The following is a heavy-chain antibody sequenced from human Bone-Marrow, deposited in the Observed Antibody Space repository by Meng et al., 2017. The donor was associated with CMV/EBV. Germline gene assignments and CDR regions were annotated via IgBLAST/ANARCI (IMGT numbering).Heavy chain of an antibody. CDR1: YTFTSYG. V-gene: IGHV1-18*01. D-gene: IGHD3-22*01. J-gene: IGHJ4*02. CDR3: ARDVGMYYYDSSGYYDY. Sequence: YTFTSYGISGVRQAPGQGLEWMGWISAYNGNTNYAQKLQGRVTMTTDTSTSTAYMELRSLRSDDTAVYYCARDVGMYYYDSSGYYDYWGQGTLVTVSS. CDR2: ISAYNGNT.